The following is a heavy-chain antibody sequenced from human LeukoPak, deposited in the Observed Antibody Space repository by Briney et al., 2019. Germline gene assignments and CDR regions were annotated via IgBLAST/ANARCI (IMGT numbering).Heavy chain of an antibody. V-gene: IGHV5-51*01. CDR2: IYLGDSDT. J-gene: IGHJ6*02. CDR3: ASSYGGPLDYYYYGMDV. D-gene: IGHD3-16*01. Sequence: GESLKISCKGSGYSFTSYWIGWVRQMPGEGLEWMGIIYLGDSDTRYSPSFQGQVTISADKSISTAYLQWSSLKASDTAMYYCASSYGGPLDYYYYGMDVWGQGTTVTVSS. CDR1: GYSFTSYW.